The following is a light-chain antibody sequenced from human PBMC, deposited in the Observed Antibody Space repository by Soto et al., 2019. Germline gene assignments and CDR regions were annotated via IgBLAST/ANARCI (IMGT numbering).Light chain of an antibody. Sequence: QTVVTQEPSFSVSPGGTVTLTCGLSSGSVSTSYFPSWYQQTPGQAPRTLIYSTKTRSSGVPDRFSGSILGNKAALTITGAQADDESDYYCVLYMGSGISVFGGGNKVTVL. J-gene: IGLJ3*02. CDR3: VLYMGSGISV. CDR2: STK. V-gene: IGLV8-61*01. CDR1: SGSVSTSYF.